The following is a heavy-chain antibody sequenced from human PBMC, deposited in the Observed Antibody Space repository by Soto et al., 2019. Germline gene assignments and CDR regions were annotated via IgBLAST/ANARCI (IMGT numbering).Heavy chain of an antibody. CDR1: GGSMNSHDYY. CDR2: IHNSGST. D-gene: IGHD3-10*01. CDR3: DRGEVRGPFDI. Sequence: SETLSLTCTVSGGSMNSHDYYWSWIRQPPGKGLEWIGYIHNSGSTYYNPSLKSRLTISSDMSKNQFSLRLNSVTAADTALYFSDRGEVRGPFDIWGQGTKVTVSS. V-gene: IGHV4-30-4*01. J-gene: IGHJ3*02.